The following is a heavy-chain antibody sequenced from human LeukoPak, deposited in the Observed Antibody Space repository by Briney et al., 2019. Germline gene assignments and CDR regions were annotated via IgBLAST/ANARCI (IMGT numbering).Heavy chain of an antibody. J-gene: IGHJ6*03. Sequence: SETLSLTCTVSGGSISSGSYYWSWIRQPAGKGLEWIGRIYTSGSTNYNPSLKSRVTISVDTSKNQFSLKLSSVTAADTAVYYCARSIAAAGTGYMDVWGKGTTVTISS. V-gene: IGHV4-61*02. D-gene: IGHD6-13*01. CDR2: IYTSGST. CDR3: ARSIAAAGTGYMDV. CDR1: GGSISSGSYY.